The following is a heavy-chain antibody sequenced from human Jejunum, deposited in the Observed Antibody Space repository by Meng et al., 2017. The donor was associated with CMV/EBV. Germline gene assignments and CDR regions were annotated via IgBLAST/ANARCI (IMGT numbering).Heavy chain of an antibody. Sequence: QVNRVGAGGGLANPGGSLILSCAGSGFTSSNHDMSWSRQAPGKGLEWVAFISNNVLYTKYADSVKGRFTISRDNPRNSLYLQMNSLRAEDTGMYYCVTENYANPESWGQGTLVTVSS. CDR2: ISNNVLYT. CDR1: GFTSSNHD. V-gene: IGHV3-11*05. CDR3: VTENYANPES. D-gene: IGHD1-7*01. J-gene: IGHJ5*02.